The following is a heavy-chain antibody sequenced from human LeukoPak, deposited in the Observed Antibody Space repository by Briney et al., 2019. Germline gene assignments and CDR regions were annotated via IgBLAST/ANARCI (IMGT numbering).Heavy chain of an antibody. J-gene: IGHJ4*02. CDR3: ARGLQWLVKYYFDY. CDR2: IYYSGST. V-gene: IGHV4-59*12. D-gene: IGHD6-19*01. CDR1: GGSISSYY. Sequence: SETLSLTCTVSGGSISSYYWSWIRQPPGKGLEWIGYIYYSGSTNYNPSLKSRVTISVDTSKNQFSLKLSPVTAADTAVYYCARGLQWLVKYYFDYWGQGTLVTVSS.